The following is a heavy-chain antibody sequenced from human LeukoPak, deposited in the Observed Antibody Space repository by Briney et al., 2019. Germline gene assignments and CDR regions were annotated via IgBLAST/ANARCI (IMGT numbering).Heavy chain of an antibody. Sequence: GGSLRLSCAASGFTFDDYGMRWVRQAPGKGLEWVSGINWNGGSTGYADSVKGRFTISRDNAKNSLYLQMNSLRAEDTALYYCAKNWGSGTRFDYWGQGTLVTVSS. CDR1: GFTFDDYG. CDR3: AKNWGSGTRFDY. J-gene: IGHJ4*02. D-gene: IGHD7-27*01. V-gene: IGHV3-20*04. CDR2: INWNGGST.